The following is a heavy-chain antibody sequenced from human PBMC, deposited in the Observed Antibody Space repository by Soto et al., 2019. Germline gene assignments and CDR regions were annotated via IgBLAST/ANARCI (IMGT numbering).Heavy chain of an antibody. CDR2: IIPIFGTA. CDR3: ATHYSGGCSYYYYGVDV. Sequence: QVQLVQSGAEVKKPGSSVKVSCKASGGTFSSYASSWVRQAPGQGLEWMGGIIPIFGTADYAQEFRGRVTITADESTSTAYMELSSLRSEDTAVYYCATHYSGGCSYYYYGVDVWGQGTTVTVSS. V-gene: IGHV1-69*12. J-gene: IGHJ6*02. CDR1: GGTFSSYA. D-gene: IGHD6-19*01.